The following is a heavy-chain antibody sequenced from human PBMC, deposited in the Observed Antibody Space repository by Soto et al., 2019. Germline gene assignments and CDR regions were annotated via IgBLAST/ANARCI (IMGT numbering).Heavy chain of an antibody. CDR1: GGSFSGYY. V-gene: IGHV4-34*01. D-gene: IGHD3-10*01. Sequence: PSETLSLTCAVYGGSFSGYYWSWIRQPPGKGLEWIGEINHSGSTNYNPSLKSRVTISVDTSKNQFSLKLSSVTAADTAVYYCARGDWGLLWFGELLLNYYYGMDVWGQGTTVTVSS. CDR3: ARGDWGLLWFGELLLNYYYGMDV. J-gene: IGHJ6*02. CDR2: INHSGST.